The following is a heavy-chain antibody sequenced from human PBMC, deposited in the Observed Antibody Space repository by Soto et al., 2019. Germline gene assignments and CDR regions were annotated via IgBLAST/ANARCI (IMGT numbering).Heavy chain of an antibody. J-gene: IGHJ6*02. D-gene: IGHD3-22*01. CDR2: ISAYNGNT. Sequence: ASVKVSCKASGYTFTSYGISWVRQAPGQGLEWMGWISAYNGNTNYAQKLQGRVTMTTDTSTSTAYMELRSLRSDDTAVYYCARAGYVITMIVVVRAETNSIYGMDVWGQGTTVTVSS. CDR1: GYTFTSYG. CDR3: ARAGYVITMIVVVRAETNSIYGMDV. V-gene: IGHV1-18*01.